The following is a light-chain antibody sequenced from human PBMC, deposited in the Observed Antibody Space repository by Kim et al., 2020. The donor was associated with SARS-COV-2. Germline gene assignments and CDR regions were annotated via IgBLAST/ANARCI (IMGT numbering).Light chain of an antibody. CDR1: SGDIGGCNL. J-gene: IGLJ7*01. V-gene: IGLV2-14*03. Sequence: SVECAWSGSSGDIGGCNLVSWYQQRPGKGPKLMIYNVSGGPSGVANRFSGSRSGDTASLTISGLQAEDEAEYHCSSYIVRNTLVVFGGGTQLTVL. CDR3: SSYIVRNTLVV. CDR2: NVS.